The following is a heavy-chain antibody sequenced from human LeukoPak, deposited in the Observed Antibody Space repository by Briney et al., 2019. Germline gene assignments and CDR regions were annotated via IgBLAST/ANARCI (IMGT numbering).Heavy chain of an antibody. D-gene: IGHD4-23*01. CDR1: GYTFTSDG. CDR3: ARGLGERWWEVFDY. J-gene: IGHJ4*02. CDR2: ISAYNGNT. Sequence: ASVKASCKASGYTFTSDGISWVRQAPGQGLEWMGWISAYNGNTNYAQKLQGRVTMTTDTSTSTAYMELRSLRSDDTAVYYCARGLGERWWEVFDYWGQGTLVTVSS. V-gene: IGHV1-18*01.